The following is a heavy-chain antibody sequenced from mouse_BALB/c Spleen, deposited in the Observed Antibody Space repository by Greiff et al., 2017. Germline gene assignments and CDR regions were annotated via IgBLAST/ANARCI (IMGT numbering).Heavy chain of an antibody. J-gene: IGHJ3*01. D-gene: IGHD2-4*01. V-gene: IGHV2-2*02. CDR2: IWSGGST. Sequence: VKLEESGPGLVQPSQSLSITCTVSGFSLTSYGVHWVRQSPGKGLEWLGVIWSGGSTDYNAAFISRLSISKDNSKSQVFFKMNSLQANDTAIYYCARNFYDYGAWFAYWGQGTLVTVSA. CDR3: ARNFYDYGAWFAY. CDR1: GFSLTSYG.